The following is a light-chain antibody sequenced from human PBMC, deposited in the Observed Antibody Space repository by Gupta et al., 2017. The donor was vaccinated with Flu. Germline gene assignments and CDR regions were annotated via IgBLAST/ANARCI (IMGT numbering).Light chain of an antibody. Sequence: DIQLTQSPSFLSASVGDRVTITCRASQGIDNYLAWYQQKPGKAPKLLIYTTSTLQSGVPSRFSGSGSGTVFTLTISSLQPEDFATYYCQDFSPYPCFGPGTKVDIK. CDR3: QDFSPYPC. CDR1: QGIDNY. J-gene: IGKJ3*01. V-gene: IGKV1-9*01. CDR2: TTS.